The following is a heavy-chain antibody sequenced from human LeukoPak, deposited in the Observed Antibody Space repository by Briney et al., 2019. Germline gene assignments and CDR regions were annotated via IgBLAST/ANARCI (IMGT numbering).Heavy chain of an antibody. J-gene: IGHJ3*02. CDR2: TYYRSKWYN. V-gene: IGHV6-1*01. D-gene: IGHD5-12*01. Sequence: SQTLSLTCAVSGDSFSSNSAAWNWIRQSPSRGLEWLVRTYYRSKWYNDYAVSVKSRITINPDTSKNQFSLQLNSVTPEDTAVYYCARARPLYSGYDSRAFDIWGQGTMVTVSS. CDR3: ARARPLYSGYDSRAFDI. CDR1: GDSFSSNSAA.